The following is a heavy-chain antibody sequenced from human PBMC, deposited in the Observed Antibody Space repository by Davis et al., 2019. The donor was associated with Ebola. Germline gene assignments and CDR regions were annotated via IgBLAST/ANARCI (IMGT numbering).Heavy chain of an antibody. Sequence: GESLKISCAASGFTFSSYGMHWVRQAPGKGLEWVAVIWYDGSNKYYADSVKGRFSISRDNSKNTLYVQMNSLRAEDTAVYYCARDRGYNLGFDYWGQGTLVTVSS. D-gene: IGHD5-24*01. CDR1: GFTFSSYG. CDR2: IWYDGSNK. J-gene: IGHJ4*02. CDR3: ARDRGYNLGFDY. V-gene: IGHV3-33*01.